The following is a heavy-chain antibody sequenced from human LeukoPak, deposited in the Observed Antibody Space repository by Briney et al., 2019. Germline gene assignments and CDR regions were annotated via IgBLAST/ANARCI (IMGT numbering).Heavy chain of an antibody. CDR3: AKDREQWLGGGFFDY. Sequence: GGSLRLSCAASGFTFSSYGMHWVRQAPGKGLEWVAVISYDGSNKYYADSVKGRFTISRDNSKNTLYLQMNSLRAEDTAVYDCAKDREQWLGGGFFDYWGQGTLVTVSS. CDR2: ISYDGSNK. CDR1: GFTFSSYG. D-gene: IGHD6-19*01. J-gene: IGHJ4*02. V-gene: IGHV3-30*18.